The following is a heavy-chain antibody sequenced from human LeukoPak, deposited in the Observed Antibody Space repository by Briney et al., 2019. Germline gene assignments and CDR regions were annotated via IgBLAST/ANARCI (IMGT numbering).Heavy chain of an antibody. CDR2: ISYDGSNK. CDR3: ARGSSMATISNYYFDY. CDR1: GFTFSSYA. Sequence: GGSLRLSCAASGFTFSSYAMHWVRQAPGKGLEWVAVISYDGSNKYYADSVKGRFTISRDNSKNTLYLQMNSLRAEDTAVYYCARGSSMATISNYYFDYWGQGTLVTVSS. J-gene: IGHJ4*02. D-gene: IGHD5-24*01. V-gene: IGHV3-30-3*01.